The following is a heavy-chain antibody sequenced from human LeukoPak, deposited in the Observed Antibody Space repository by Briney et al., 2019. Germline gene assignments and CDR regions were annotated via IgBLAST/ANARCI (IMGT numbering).Heavy chain of an antibody. CDR2: IYYSGST. Sequence: ASETLSLTCTVSGGSISSYYWSWIRQPPGKGLEWIGYIYYSGSTNYNPSLKSRVTISVDTSKNQFSLKLSSVTAADTAVYYCARDGRGYCSGGSCYHYYGMDVWGKGTTVTVSS. D-gene: IGHD2-15*01. CDR1: GGSISSYY. CDR3: ARDGRGYCSGGSCYHYYGMDV. J-gene: IGHJ6*04. V-gene: IGHV4-59*01.